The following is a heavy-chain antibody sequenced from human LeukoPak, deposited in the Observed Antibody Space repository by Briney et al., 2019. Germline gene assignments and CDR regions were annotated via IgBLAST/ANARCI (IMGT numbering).Heavy chain of an antibody. J-gene: IGHJ4*02. Sequence: NPSETLSLTCAVYGGSFSGYYWSWIRQPPGKGLEWIGEINHNGSTNYNPSLKSRVTISVDTSKNQFSLKLSSVTAADTAVYYCALRIAVAGTAFDYWGQGTLVTVSS. V-gene: IGHV4-34*01. CDR2: INHNGST. CDR3: ALRIAVAGTAFDY. D-gene: IGHD6-19*01. CDR1: GGSFSGYY.